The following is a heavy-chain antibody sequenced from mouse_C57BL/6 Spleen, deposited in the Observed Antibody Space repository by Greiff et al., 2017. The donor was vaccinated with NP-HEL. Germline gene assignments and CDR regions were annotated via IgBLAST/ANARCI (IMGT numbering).Heavy chain of an antibody. CDR3: AREGLREVWFAY. CDR1: GFTFSSYG. CDR2: ISSGGSYT. V-gene: IGHV5-6*01. D-gene: IGHD2-4*01. Sequence: EVKLMESGGDLVKPGGSLKLSCAASGFTFSSYGMSWVRQTPDKRLEWVATISSGGSYTYYPDSVKGRFTISRDNAKNTLYLQMSSLKSEDTAMYYCAREGLREVWFAYWGQGTLVTVSA. J-gene: IGHJ3*01.